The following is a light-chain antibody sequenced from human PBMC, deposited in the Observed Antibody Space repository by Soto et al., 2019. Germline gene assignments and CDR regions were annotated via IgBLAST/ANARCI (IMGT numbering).Light chain of an antibody. CDR1: QGGYNRL. Sequence: IWLTQSPRTPSFFPGGKTTLPLRAQQGGYNRLLTWYQQKPGQAPRPLIYGASSRATGIPDRFSGSGSGTDFTLTISRLEPEDFAVYYCQQYGSSLPYTFGQGTKLEIK. CDR3: QQYGSSLPYT. CDR2: GAS. J-gene: IGKJ2*01. V-gene: IGKV3-20*01.